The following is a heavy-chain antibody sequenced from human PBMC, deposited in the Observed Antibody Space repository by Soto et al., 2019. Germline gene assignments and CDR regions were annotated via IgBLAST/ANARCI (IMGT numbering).Heavy chain of an antibody. Sequence: PSETLSLTCTVSGGSVSNFYWNWIRQPAGKRLEWIGRIYTSGSTNYNPSLRSRVTMSIDTSRNQFSLKLNPVTAADTAVYYCARSSHKESWFDPWGQGTLVTV. CDR2: IYTSGST. CDR3: ARSSHKESWFDP. V-gene: IGHV4-4*07. D-gene: IGHD6-13*01. J-gene: IGHJ5*02. CDR1: GGSVSNFY.